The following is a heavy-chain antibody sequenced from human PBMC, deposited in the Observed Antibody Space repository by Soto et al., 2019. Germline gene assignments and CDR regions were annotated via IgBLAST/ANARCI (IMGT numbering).Heavy chain of an antibody. Sequence: QVQLVQSGAEVKKPGASEKVSCKASGYTFTSYGISWVRQAPGQGLEWMGWISAYNGNTNYAQKLQGRVTMTTDTSTSTAYMELRSLRSDDTAVYYCARLYYYDSSGYYDWFDPWGQGTLVTVSS. D-gene: IGHD3-22*01. CDR1: GYTFTSYG. CDR2: ISAYNGNT. V-gene: IGHV1-18*04. CDR3: ARLYYYDSSGYYDWFDP. J-gene: IGHJ5*02.